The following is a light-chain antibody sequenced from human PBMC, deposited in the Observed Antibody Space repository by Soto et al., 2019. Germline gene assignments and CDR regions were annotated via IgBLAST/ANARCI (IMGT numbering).Light chain of an antibody. CDR3: CSYAGTNSLV. Sequence: QPVLTQPPSASGSPGQSVTISCTGTSSDVGGYNSVSWYQHHPGKAPKLMIYDVTKRPSGVPDRFSGSKSGNTASLTVSGLQAEDEADYYCCSYAGTNSLVFGGGTKLTVL. J-gene: IGLJ2*01. CDR1: SSDVGGYNS. CDR2: DVT. V-gene: IGLV2-8*01.